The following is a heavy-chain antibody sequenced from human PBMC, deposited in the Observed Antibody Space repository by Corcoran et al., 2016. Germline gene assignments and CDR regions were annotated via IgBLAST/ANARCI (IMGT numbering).Heavy chain of an antibody. V-gene: IGHV3-43D*03. D-gene: IGHD6-19*01. Sequence: EVHLVESGGVVVQPGGSLRLACAISGLTFDDYAMHWVRQAPGKGLEWISLINWNDGRTFYADSVKGRFTISRDNSKDALYLQMNSLRVEDTALYYCVAAGAPQWLGEPGRYWGQGTLVTVSS. J-gene: IGHJ4*02. CDR1: GLTFDDYA. CDR3: VAAGAPQWLGEPGRY. CDR2: INWNDGRT.